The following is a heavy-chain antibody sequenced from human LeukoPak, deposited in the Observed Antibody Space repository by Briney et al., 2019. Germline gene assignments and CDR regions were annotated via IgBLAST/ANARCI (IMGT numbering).Heavy chain of an antibody. J-gene: IGHJ6*02. Sequence: SETLSLTCAVYGGSFSGYYWSWIRQPPGKGLEWIGEINHSGSTNYNPSLKSRVTISVDTSKNQFSLKLSSVTAADTAVYYCARGGGNSRRHYYYYYGMGVWGQGTTVTVSS. CDR3: ARGGGNSRRHYYYYYGMGV. V-gene: IGHV4-34*01. D-gene: IGHD4-4*01. CDR2: INHSGST. CDR1: GGSFSGYY.